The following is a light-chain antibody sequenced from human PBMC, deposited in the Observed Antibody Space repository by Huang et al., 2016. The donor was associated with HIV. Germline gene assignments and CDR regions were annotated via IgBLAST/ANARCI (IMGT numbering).Light chain of an antibody. J-gene: IGKJ1*01. Sequence: DIQMTQSPSSLSESVGDRVTITCQASQDISTYLNWYQQKTGNAPKVLIYAGSNLETGVPSRFSGSGSETDFTVTISSLQPGDIATYYCQQYDNLPWTFGQGTKVEIK. CDR1: QDISTY. CDR2: AGS. V-gene: IGKV1-33*01. CDR3: QQYDNLPWT.